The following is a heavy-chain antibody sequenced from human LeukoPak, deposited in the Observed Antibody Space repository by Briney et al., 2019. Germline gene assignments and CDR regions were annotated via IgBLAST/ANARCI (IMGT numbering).Heavy chain of an antibody. CDR1: GFTFSNYW. J-gene: IGHJ5*02. CDR3: AGGGFGELFLSWFDP. V-gene: IGHV3-74*01. D-gene: IGHD3-10*01. Sequence: GGSLRLSCAASGFTFSNYWMHWVRHAPGKGLVWVSRINSDESSTSYADSVKGRFTISRDNAKNTLYLQMNSLRAEDTAVYYCAGGGFGELFLSWFDPWGQGTLVTVSS. CDR2: INSDESST.